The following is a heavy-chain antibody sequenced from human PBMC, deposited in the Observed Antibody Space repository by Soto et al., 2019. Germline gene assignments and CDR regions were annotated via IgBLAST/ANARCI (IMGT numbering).Heavy chain of an antibody. V-gene: IGHV1-18*01. Sequence: QVQLVQSGAEVKKPGASLKVSCKASGYTFTSYGISWVRQAPGQGLEWMGWISAYNGNTNYAQKLKGRVTMTTDTSTSTAYMELRSLRSDDTAVYYCARDDTGRGWSSSGDYWGQGTLVTVSS. CDR3: ARDDTGRGWSSSGDY. CDR2: ISAYNGNT. CDR1: GYTFTSYG. D-gene: IGHD6-19*01. J-gene: IGHJ4*02.